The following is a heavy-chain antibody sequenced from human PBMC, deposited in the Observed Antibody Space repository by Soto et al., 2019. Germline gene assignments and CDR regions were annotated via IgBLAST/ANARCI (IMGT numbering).Heavy chain of an antibody. CDR2: ISWNSGSI. CDR1: GFTFDDYA. Sequence: GGSLRLSCAASGFTFDDYAMHWVRQAPGKGLEWVSGISWNSGSIGYADSVKGRFTISRDNAKNSLYLQMNSLRAEDTALYYCAKDIKFNPLYYDILTGYRGNYYYYMDVWGKGTTVTVSS. J-gene: IGHJ6*03. V-gene: IGHV3-9*01. D-gene: IGHD3-9*01. CDR3: AKDIKFNPLYYDILTGYRGNYYYYMDV.